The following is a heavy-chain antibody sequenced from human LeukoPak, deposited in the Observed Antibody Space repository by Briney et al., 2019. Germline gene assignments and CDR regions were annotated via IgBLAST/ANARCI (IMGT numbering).Heavy chain of an antibody. CDR1: GYSFTTYW. V-gene: IGHV5-51*01. Sequence: GESLKISCQGSGYSFTTYWIAWVRQMPGKGLEWMGIVYPGDSHTKYSPSFQGQVTISVDQSISAAYLQWRSLKALDTAIYYCARRAGSGFYGYYGMDVWGQGTTVTVSS. CDR3: ARRAGSGFYGYYGMDV. CDR2: VYPGDSHT. J-gene: IGHJ6*02. D-gene: IGHD3-3*01.